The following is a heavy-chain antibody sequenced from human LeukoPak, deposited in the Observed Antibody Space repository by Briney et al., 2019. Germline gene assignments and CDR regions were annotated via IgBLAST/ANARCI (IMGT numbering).Heavy chain of an antibody. J-gene: IGHJ4*02. Sequence: SVKVSCKASGFTFTSSAVQWVRQARGQRLEWIGWIVVGSGNTNYAQKFQERVTITRDMSTSTAYMELSSLRSEDTAVYYCAADGLHYYDSPYYFDYWGQGTLVTVSS. V-gene: IGHV1-58*01. CDR2: IVVGSGNT. CDR1: GFTFTSSA. D-gene: IGHD3-22*01. CDR3: AADGLHYYDSPYYFDY.